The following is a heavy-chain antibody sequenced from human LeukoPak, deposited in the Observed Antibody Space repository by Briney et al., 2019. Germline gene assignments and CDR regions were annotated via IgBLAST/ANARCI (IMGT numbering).Heavy chain of an antibody. V-gene: IGHV3-7*01. CDR2: MNIDGSEK. CDR1: GFTFSSYW. Sequence: GGSLRLSCAASGFTFSSYWMGWVRRAPGKRLEWVANMNIDGSEKYYADSAKGRFTISRDNARNSVYLQMNSLRVEDTAVYYCARDPVEWELLLDYWGQGTLVTVSS. J-gene: IGHJ4*02. D-gene: IGHD1-26*01. CDR3: ARDPVEWELLLDY.